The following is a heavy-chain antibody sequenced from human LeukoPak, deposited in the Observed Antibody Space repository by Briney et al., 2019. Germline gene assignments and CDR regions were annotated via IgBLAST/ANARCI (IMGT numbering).Heavy chain of an antibody. CDR1: GGSISSGGYS. V-gene: IGHV4-30-2*01. Sequence: PSETLSLTCAVSGGSISSGGYSWSWIRQPPGKGLEWIGYIYHSGSTYYNPSLKSRVTISVDRSKNQFSLKLSSVTAADTAVYYCARGRSSTSGGDWFDPWGQGTLVTVSS. CDR2: IYHSGST. CDR3: ARGRSSTSGGDWFDP. D-gene: IGHD2-2*01. J-gene: IGHJ5*02.